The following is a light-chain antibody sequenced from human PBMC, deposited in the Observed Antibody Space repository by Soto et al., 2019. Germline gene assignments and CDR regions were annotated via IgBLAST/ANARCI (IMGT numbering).Light chain of an antibody. CDR3: QQYGSSRT. V-gene: IGKV3-20*01. CDR2: GAS. Sequence: EIVLTQSQGTLSLSPGERATLSCRASQSVSSSYLAWYQQKPGQAPRPLIYGASSRATGITDRFSGSGSGTDFTLTISRLEPEDVAVYYCQQYGSSRTFGQGTKVEIK. J-gene: IGKJ1*01. CDR1: QSVSSSY.